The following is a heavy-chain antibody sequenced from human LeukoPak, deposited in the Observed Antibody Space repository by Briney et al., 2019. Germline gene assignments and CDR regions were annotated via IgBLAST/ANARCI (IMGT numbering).Heavy chain of an antibody. D-gene: IGHD3-22*01. Sequence: SVTVSCTASGGTFSSYAISWVRQAPGQGLEWMGGIIPIFGTANYAQKFQGRVTITTDESTSTAYMELSSLRSEDTAVYYCANGIDSSGPFDYWGQGTLVTVSS. J-gene: IGHJ4*02. V-gene: IGHV1-69*05. CDR1: GGTFSSYA. CDR2: IIPIFGTA. CDR3: ANGIDSSGPFDY.